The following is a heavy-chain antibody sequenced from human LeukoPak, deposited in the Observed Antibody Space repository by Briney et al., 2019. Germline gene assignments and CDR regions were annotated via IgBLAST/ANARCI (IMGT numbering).Heavy chain of an antibody. J-gene: IGHJ3*02. CDR2: ISWNSGSI. V-gene: IGHV3-9*01. CDR1: GFIFDDYA. CDR3: AKGLGRYYYGSGSYRSYAFDI. Sequence: GGSLRLSCAASGFIFDDYAMHWVRQAPGKGLEWVSGISWNSGSIGYADSVKGRFTISRDNAKNSLYLQMNSLRVEDTALYYCAKGLGRYYYGSGSYRSYAFDIWGQGTMLTVSS. D-gene: IGHD3-10*01.